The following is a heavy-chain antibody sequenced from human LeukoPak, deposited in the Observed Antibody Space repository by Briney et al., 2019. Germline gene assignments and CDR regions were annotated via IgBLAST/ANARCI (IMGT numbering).Heavy chain of an antibody. D-gene: IGHD3-22*01. CDR3: ARHLRTYYYDSSRLYGWFDP. CDR2: IYTSGNT. CDR1: GGSFSGYY. J-gene: IGHJ5*02. V-gene: IGHV4-34*01. Sequence: PSETLSLTCAVYGGSFSGYYWSWIRQPPGKGLEWIGRIYTSGNTNYNPSLKSRVTISVDTSKNQFSLKLSSVTAADTAVYYCARHLRTYYYDSSRLYGWFDPWGQGTLVTVSS.